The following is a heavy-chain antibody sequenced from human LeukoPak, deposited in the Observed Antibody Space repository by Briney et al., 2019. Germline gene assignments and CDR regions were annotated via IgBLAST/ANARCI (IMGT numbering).Heavy chain of an antibody. J-gene: IGHJ4*02. V-gene: IGHV3-9*01. CDR2: ISWNSGSI. D-gene: IGHD6-13*01. CDR1: GFTFDDYA. CDR3: AKALSSSWLYYFDY. Sequence: GGSLRLSCAASGFTFDDYAMHWVRQAPGKGLEWVSGISWNSGSIGYADSVKDRFTISRDNAKNSLYLQMNSLRAEDTALYYCAKALSSSWLYYFDYWGQGTLVTVSS.